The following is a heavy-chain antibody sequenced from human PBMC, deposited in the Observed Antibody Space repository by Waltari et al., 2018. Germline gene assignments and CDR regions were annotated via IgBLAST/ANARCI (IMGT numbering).Heavy chain of an antibody. CDR1: GGSISSSRYY. D-gene: IGHD5-12*01. CDR2: MYYSGII. CDR3: ARHWKKSGYRFDP. Sequence: QLQLQESGPGLVKPSDTLSLTCTVSGGSISSSRYYWGWIRQSPGKGLEWIGSMYYSGIIDYNPTLQSRVTISGDTSKNQFSLRLSSVTAADTAVYYCARHWKKSGYRFDPWGQGTLVTVSS. V-gene: IGHV4-39*01. J-gene: IGHJ5*02.